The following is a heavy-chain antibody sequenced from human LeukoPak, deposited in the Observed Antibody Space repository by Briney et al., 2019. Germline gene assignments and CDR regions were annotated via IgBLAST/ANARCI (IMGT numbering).Heavy chain of an antibody. CDR3: ARGPYYDFWSGYSRGDDAFDI. V-gene: IGHV4-59*01. Sequence: PSETLSLTCTVSGGSINNYYWSWIRQPPGKGLECIGYIHNSGNTNSNPPLKSRVTISIDTSKSQFSLNLRSVTAADTAVYYCARGPYYDFWSGYSRGDDAFDIWGQGTMVTVSS. J-gene: IGHJ3*02. D-gene: IGHD3-3*01. CDR2: IHNSGNT. CDR1: GGSINNYY.